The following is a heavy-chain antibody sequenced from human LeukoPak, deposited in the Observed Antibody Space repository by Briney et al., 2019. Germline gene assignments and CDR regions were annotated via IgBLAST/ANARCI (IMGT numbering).Heavy chain of an antibody. Sequence: ASVKVSCKASGYTFTGYYMHWVRQAPGKGLEWMGGFDPEDGETIYAQKFQGRVTMTEDTSTDTAYMELSSLRSEDTAVYYCAPTRRRQWLDLEYWGQGTLVTVSS. J-gene: IGHJ4*02. CDR1: GYTFTGYY. CDR2: FDPEDGET. D-gene: IGHD6-19*01. V-gene: IGHV1-24*01. CDR3: APTRRRQWLDLEY.